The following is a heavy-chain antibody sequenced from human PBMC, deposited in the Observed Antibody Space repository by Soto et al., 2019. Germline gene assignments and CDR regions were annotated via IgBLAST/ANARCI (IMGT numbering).Heavy chain of an antibody. J-gene: IGHJ6*02. CDR2: ISYDGGDK. V-gene: IGHV3-30*18. Sequence: PGGSLRLSCGASGFTFTSYGMHWVRQAPGKGLGWVAVISYDGGDKYYADSVKGRFTISRDNSKSTLYLQMNSLRAEDTAMYYCAKASGYCSSSTCSRLIYYYYGMDVWGQGTTVTVSS. CDR3: AKASGYCSSSTCSRLIYYYYGMDV. CDR1: GFTFTSYG. D-gene: IGHD2-2*01.